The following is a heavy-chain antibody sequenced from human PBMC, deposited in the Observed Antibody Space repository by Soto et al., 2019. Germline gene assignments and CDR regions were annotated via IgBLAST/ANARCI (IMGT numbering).Heavy chain of an antibody. CDR1: GYTFTSYG. D-gene: IGHD6-19*01. CDR3: SIDLAVGLVDY. V-gene: IGHV1-18*01. CDR2: ISGHNGNT. J-gene: IGHJ4*02. Sequence: QVQLVQSGAEVKKPGASVKVSCKASGYTFTSYGISWVRQAPGQGLERRGWISGHNGNTNYAQKLQGRVTMTTDTSTMTAYLELRSLRADDTAVYYCSIDLAVGLVDYWGQGTLVTVSS.